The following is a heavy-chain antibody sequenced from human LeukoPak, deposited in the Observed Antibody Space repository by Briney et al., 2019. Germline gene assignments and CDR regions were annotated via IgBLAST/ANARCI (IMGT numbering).Heavy chain of an antibody. CDR1: GFTFRTYW. D-gene: IGHD6-13*01. V-gene: IGHV3-74*01. Sequence: GGSLRLSCAASGFTFRTYWMHWVRQAPGKGLVWVSRINTDGTSTTYADSVKGRFTISRDNAKNTLYVQMKSRRVEDTAVYYCAREGYGDQLVDSWGQGTLVTVSS. CDR2: INTDGTST. J-gene: IGHJ5*01. CDR3: AREGYGDQLVDS.